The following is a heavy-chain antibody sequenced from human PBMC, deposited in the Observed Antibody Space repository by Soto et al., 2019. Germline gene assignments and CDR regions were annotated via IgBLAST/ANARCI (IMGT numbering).Heavy chain of an antibody. CDR3: ARDYGDYGTYWYFDL. J-gene: IGHJ2*01. V-gene: IGHV1-69*04. CDR2: IIPILGIA. D-gene: IGHD4-17*01. Sequence: SVKVSCKASGGTFSSYTISWVRQAPGQGLEWMGRIIPILGIANYAQKFQGRVTITADKSTSTAYMELSSLRSEDTAVYYCARDYGDYGTYWYFDLWDRGTLVTVS. CDR1: GGTFSSYT.